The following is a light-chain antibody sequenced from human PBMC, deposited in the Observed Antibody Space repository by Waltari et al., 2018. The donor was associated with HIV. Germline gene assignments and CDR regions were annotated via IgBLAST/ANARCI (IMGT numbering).Light chain of an antibody. CDR3: QQYKSYPT. CDR1: QSISSW. V-gene: IGKV1-5*03. CDR2: KAS. Sequence: DIQMTQSPSTLSASVGDRVTITCRASQSISSWLAWYQQKPGKAPKLLIYKASNLESGVPSRFSGSGSGTEFTLTISSLQPDDFATYYCQQYKSYPTFGQGTNLEI. J-gene: IGKJ2*01.